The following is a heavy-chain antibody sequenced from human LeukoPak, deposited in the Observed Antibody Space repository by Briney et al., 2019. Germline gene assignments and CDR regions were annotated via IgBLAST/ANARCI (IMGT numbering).Heavy chain of an antibody. J-gene: IGHJ4*02. V-gene: IGHV3-30*03. Sequence: GTSLRLSCAASGFTFTSYGMHWVRQSPGKGLEWVALITYDGYYKYYPDSVKGRFTISSDTSKNTLYLQMNSLRAEDTAVYYCARDLSPVVRASPMGYWGQGTLVTVSS. CDR1: GFTFTSYG. D-gene: IGHD3-10*01. CDR2: ITYDGYYK. CDR3: ARDLSPVVRASPMGY.